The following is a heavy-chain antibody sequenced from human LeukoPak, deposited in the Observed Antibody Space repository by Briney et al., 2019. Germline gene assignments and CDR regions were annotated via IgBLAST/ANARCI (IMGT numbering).Heavy chain of an antibody. J-gene: IGHJ5*02. V-gene: IGHV3-21*01. CDR3: ARMGFDFWSGYYTGFDP. CDR1: GFTVSSNY. CDR2: ISSSSSYI. Sequence: GGSLRLSCAASGFTVSSNYMSWVRQAPGKGLEWVSSISSSSSYIYYADSVKGRFTISRDNAKNSLYLQINSLRAEDTAVYYCARMGFDFWSGYYTGFDPWGQGTLVTVSS. D-gene: IGHD3-3*01.